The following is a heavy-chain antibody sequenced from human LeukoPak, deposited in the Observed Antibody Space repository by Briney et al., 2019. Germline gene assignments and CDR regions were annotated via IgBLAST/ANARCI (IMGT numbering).Heavy chain of an antibody. CDR2: IYSGGST. Sequence: GGSLRLSCAASGFTVSSNYMSWARQAPGKGLEWVSVIYSGGSTYYADSVKGRFTISRDNSKNTLYLQTNSLRAEDTAVYYCAREVRITMMKAFDIWGQGTMVTVSS. V-gene: IGHV3-53*01. D-gene: IGHD3-22*01. J-gene: IGHJ3*02. CDR3: AREVRITMMKAFDI. CDR1: GFTVSSNY.